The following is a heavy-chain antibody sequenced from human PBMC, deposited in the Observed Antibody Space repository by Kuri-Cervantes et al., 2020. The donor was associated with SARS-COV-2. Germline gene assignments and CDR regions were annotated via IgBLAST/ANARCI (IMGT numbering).Heavy chain of an antibody. CDR2: IYYSGST. J-gene: IGHJ6*03. V-gene: IGHV4-59*01. Sequence: ESLKISCTVSGGSISSYYWSWIRQPPGKGLEWIGYIYYSGSTNYNPSLKSRVTISVDTSKNQFSLELSSVTAADTAVYYCARDAGYCSSTSCYPYYYYYMDVWGKGTTVTVSS. CDR3: ARDAGYCSSTSCYPYYYYYMDV. CDR1: GGSISSYY. D-gene: IGHD2-2*01.